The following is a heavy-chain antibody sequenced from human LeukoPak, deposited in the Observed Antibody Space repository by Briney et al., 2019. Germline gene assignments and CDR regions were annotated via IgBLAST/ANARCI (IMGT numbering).Heavy chain of an antibody. Sequence: PGESPKISCKGSGYSFTSYWIGWVRQMPGKGLEWMGIIYPGDSDTRYSPSFQGQVTISADKSISTAYLQWSSLKASDTAMYYCARLSRPDPPPGWPDYWGQGTLVTVSS. CDR3: ARLSRPDPPPGWPDY. D-gene: IGHD1-14*01. V-gene: IGHV5-51*01. J-gene: IGHJ4*02. CDR2: IYPGDSDT. CDR1: GYSFTSYW.